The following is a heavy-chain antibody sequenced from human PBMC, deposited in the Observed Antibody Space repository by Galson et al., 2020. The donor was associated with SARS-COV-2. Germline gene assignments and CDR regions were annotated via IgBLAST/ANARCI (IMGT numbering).Heavy chain of an antibody. V-gene: IGHV4-61*02. CDR3: SREVGPSVTTEARTYYPFYGIDV. D-gene: IGHD4-17*01. CDR1: GGSISRGRYY. J-gene: IGHJ6*02. Sequence: SETLSLTCTVSGGSISRGRYYWSWIRQPAGKGLEWIGRISTTGSTNFNPSLKSRLTISLDTSKTHFSLKLSSVTAADTAVYYCSREVGPSVTTEARTYYPFYGIDVWCQGTTVTVSS. CDR2: ISTTGST.